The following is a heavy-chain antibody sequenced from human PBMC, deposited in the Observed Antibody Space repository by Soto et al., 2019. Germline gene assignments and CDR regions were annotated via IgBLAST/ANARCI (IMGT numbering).Heavy chain of an antibody. CDR3: AKVSDGNYFDY. CDR1: GFTFSSCA. Sequence: EVQLLESGGGLVQPGGSLRLSCAASGFTFSSCAMSWVRQAPGKGPECVSSISGSSSTTDYADSVKGRFTMSRVNSENTLYLQMNSLRAEDTAVYYCAKVSDGNYFDYWGRGTLVTVSS. D-gene: IGHD1-26*01. J-gene: IGHJ4*02. V-gene: IGHV3-23*01. CDR2: ISGSSSTT.